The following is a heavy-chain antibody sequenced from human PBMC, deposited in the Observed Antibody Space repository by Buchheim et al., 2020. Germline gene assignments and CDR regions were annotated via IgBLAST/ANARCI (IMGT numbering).Heavy chain of an antibody. D-gene: IGHD1-1*01. CDR2: INHSGST. J-gene: IGHJ4*02. V-gene: IGHV4-34*01. CDR3: ARGPPGDFDY. Sequence: QVQLQQWGAGLLKPSETLSLTCAVYGGSFSGYYWSWIRKPPGKGLEWLGEINHSGSTTYNPSLKSRVTISVDTSQNQFSLKLSSVTAADTAVYYCARGPPGDFDYWGQGTL. CDR1: GGSFSGYY.